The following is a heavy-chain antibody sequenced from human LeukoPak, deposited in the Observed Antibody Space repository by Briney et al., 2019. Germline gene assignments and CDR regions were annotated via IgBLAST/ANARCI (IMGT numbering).Heavy chain of an antibody. CDR3: ARLLGGVLPN. CDR2: IYYSGST. V-gene: IGHV4-39*01. D-gene: IGHD2-8*02. CDR1: GGSISINTHY. J-gene: IGHJ4*02. Sequence: SETLSLTCTISGGSISINTHYWGWLRQPPGKGLEWIGSIYYSGSTYYNPSLKSRVTISVDTSKNQFSLKLSSVTAADTAVYYCARLLGGVLPNWGQGTLVTVSS.